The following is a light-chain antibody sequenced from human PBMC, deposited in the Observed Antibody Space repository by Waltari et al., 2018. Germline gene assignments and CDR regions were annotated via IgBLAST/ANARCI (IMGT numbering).Light chain of an antibody. V-gene: IGKV3-15*01. CDR2: AAA. CDR1: QSVSSN. Sequence: EMVMTQSPATLSVSPGERATLSCRASQSVSSNLAWYQQKPGQAPRLLIYAAATRATGIPARFSGSGSGTEFTLTISSLQSEDFVVYYCQQYNNWPPLTFGGGTKVEIE. CDR3: QQYNNWPPLT. J-gene: IGKJ4*01.